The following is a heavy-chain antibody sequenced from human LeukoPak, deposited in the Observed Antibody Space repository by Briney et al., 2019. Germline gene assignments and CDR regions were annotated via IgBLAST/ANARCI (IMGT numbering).Heavy chain of an antibody. CDR1: GFTFSSYW. CDR3: ARAGPYSYGYEDAFDI. CDR2: IKQDGSEK. Sequence: GGSLRLSCAASGFTFSSYWMSWVRQAPGKGLDWVANIKQDGSEKYYVDSVKGRFTISRDNAKNSLYLQMNSLRAEDAAVYYCARAGPYSYGYEDAFDIWGQGTMVTVSS. V-gene: IGHV3-7*01. J-gene: IGHJ3*02. D-gene: IGHD5-18*01.